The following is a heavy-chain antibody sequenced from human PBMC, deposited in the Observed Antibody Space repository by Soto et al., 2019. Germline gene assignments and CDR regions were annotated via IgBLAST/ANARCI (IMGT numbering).Heavy chain of an antibody. CDR1: GFTFSSYW. Sequence: LRLSCAASGFTFSSYWMNWGRQAPGKGLEWVANIKQDGSEKYYVDSVKGRFTISRDNAKNSLYLQMNSLRAEDTAVYYCAREIKTTAIKYYYYGMDVWGQGTTVTVSS. V-gene: IGHV3-7*01. D-gene: IGHD4-4*01. CDR3: AREIKTTAIKYYYYGMDV. J-gene: IGHJ6*02. CDR2: IKQDGSEK.